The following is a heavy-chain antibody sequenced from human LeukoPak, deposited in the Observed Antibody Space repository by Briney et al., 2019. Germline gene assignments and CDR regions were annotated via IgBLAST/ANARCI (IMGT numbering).Heavy chain of an antibody. D-gene: IGHD6-13*01. CDR1: GGSISSYY. CDR3: ARDARIAAAGTGYFDY. CDR2: IYYSGST. Sequence: SETLSLTCTVSGGSISSYYWSWIRQPPGKGLEWIGYIYYSGSTNYNPSLKSRVTISVDTSKNQFSLKLSSVTAADTAVYYCARDARIAAAGTGYFDYWGQGTLVTVSS. J-gene: IGHJ4*02. V-gene: IGHV4-59*12.